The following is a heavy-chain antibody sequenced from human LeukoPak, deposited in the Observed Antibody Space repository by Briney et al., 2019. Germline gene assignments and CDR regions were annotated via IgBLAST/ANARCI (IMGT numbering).Heavy chain of an antibody. CDR3: ARDVVVVPAAGGPMRLPIGNWFNP. Sequence: PSETLSLTCTVSGGSISSYYWSWIRQPPGKGLEWIGYIYYSGSTSYNPSLKTRVTMSLDTSKNHFSLKLSYVTAADTAIYFCARDVVVVPAAGGPMRLPIGNWFNPWGQGTLVTVSS. J-gene: IGHJ5*02. V-gene: IGHV4-59*12. D-gene: IGHD2-21*01. CDR2: IYYSGST. CDR1: GGSISSYY.